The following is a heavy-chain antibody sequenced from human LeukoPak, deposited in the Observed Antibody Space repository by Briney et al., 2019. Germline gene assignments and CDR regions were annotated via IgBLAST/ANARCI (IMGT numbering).Heavy chain of an antibody. Sequence: PSETLSLTCTVSGGSISSSSHYWGWIRQPPGKGLEWVSAISGSGGSTYYADSVKGRFTISRDNSKNTLYLQMNSLRAEDTAVYYCAKGASTIFFDYWGQGTLVTVSS. CDR1: GGSISSSSHY. CDR3: AKGASTIFFDY. J-gene: IGHJ4*02. D-gene: IGHD3-3*01. CDR2: ISGSGGST. V-gene: IGHV3-23*01.